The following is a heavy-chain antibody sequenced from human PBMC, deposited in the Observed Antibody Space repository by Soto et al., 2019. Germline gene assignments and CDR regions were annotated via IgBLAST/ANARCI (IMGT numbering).Heavy chain of an antibody. CDR1: GGSISSGGYY. D-gene: IGHD2-8*01. CDR2: IYYSGST. CDR3: ARNGDCTRPGCIVGLFDS. V-gene: IGHV4-31*03. J-gene: IGHJ5*01. Sequence: SETLSLTCTVSGGSISSGGYYWSWIRQHPGKGLEWIGYIYYSGSTYYNPSLKSRVTISVDTSKNQFSLKLSSVTAADTAVYYCARNGDCTRPGCIVGLFDSWAPGSLVIVSS.